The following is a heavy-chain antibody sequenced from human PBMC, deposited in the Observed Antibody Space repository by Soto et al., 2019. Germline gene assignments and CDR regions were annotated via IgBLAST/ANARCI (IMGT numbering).Heavy chain of an antibody. CDR3: ARARSFDTAMVRKFDY. CDR2: ISYSGIT. Sequence: SETLSLTCNVSGGPISSYYWSWIRQPPGKGLEWIGYISYSGITNYNPPLKSRVTMSVDTSKNQFSLKLSSVTAADTAVYYCARARSFDTAMVRKFDYWGQGTLVTVSS. CDR1: GGPISSYY. D-gene: IGHD5-18*01. J-gene: IGHJ4*02. V-gene: IGHV4-59*08.